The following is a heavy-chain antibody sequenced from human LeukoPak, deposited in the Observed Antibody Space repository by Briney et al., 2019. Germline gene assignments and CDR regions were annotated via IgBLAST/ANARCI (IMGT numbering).Heavy chain of an antibody. V-gene: IGHV1-2*06. J-gene: IGHJ4*02. CDR3: ARGPTFYLEVHDY. CDR2: INPNSGGT. D-gene: IGHD2/OR15-2a*01. CDR1: GYTFTGYY. Sequence: ASVKDSCKASGYTFTGYYMHWVRQAPGQGLEWMGRINPNSGGTNYAQKFQGRVTMTRDTSISTAYMELSRLRSDDTAVYYCARGPTFYLEVHDYWGQGTLVTVSS.